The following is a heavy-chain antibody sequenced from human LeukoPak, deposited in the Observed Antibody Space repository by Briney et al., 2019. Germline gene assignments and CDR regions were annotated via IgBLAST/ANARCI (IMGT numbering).Heavy chain of an antibody. J-gene: IGHJ5*02. D-gene: IGHD3-10*01. CDR2: IDNSGTTK. V-gene: IGHV3-48*03. Sequence: GGSLRLSCAASGFTFSNSKMNWVRQAPGKGLEWVSYIDNSGTTKYYADSVKGRFTISRDNAKNSLYLQMNSLRAEDTAVYYCASTLWFGEFDPWGQGTLVTVSS. CDR3: ASTLWFGEFDP. CDR1: GFTFSNSK.